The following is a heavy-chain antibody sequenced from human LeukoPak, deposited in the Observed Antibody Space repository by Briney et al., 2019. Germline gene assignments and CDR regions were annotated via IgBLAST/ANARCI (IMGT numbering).Heavy chain of an antibody. V-gene: IGHV3-48*01. CDR1: GFTFSSYS. CDR2: ISSSSTI. J-gene: IGHJ4*02. CDR3: ARCKSTVGTGYYVFDY. D-gene: IGHD3/OR15-3a*01. Sequence: GGSLRLSCAASGFTFSSYSMNWVRQAPGKGLEWVSYISSSSTIYYADSVKGRFTISRDNAKNSLYLQVNSLRAEDTAVYYCARCKSTVGTGYYVFDYWGQGTLVTVSS.